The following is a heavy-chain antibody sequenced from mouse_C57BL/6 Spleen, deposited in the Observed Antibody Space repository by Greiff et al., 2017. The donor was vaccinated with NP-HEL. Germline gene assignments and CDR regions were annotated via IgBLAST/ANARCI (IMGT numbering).Heavy chain of an antibody. CDR1: GYTFTSYW. Sequence: QVQLQQPGAELVRPGTSVKLSCKASGYTFTSYWMHWVKQRPGQGLEWIGVIDPSDSYTNYNQKFKGKATLTVDTSSSTAYMQLSSLTSEDSAVYYCVYSNYLGNYWGQGTTLTVSS. D-gene: IGHD2-5*01. CDR2: IDPSDSYT. CDR3: VYSNYLGNY. J-gene: IGHJ2*01. V-gene: IGHV1-59*01.